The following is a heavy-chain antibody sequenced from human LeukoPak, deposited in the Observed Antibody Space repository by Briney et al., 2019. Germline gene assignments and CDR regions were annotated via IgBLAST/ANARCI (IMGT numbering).Heavy chain of an antibody. CDR3: ARARGGYTYADY. Sequence: PGGSLRLSCAASGFTFSSYGMHWVRQAPGKGLEWVALIRYDGSNKYYADSVKGRFTISRDSSKNTLYLQMNSLRAEDTAVYYCARARGGYTYADYWGQGTLDSVSS. V-gene: IGHV3-30*02. J-gene: IGHJ4*02. D-gene: IGHD5-18*01. CDR2: IRYDGSNK. CDR1: GFTFSSYG.